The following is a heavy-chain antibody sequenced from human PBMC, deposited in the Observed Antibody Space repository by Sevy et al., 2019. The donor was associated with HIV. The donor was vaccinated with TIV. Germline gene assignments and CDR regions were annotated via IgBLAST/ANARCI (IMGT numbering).Heavy chain of an antibody. V-gene: IGHV4-34*01. CDR3: ARGYDAGPLIY. D-gene: IGHD3-22*01. J-gene: IGHJ4*01. Sequence: SETLSLTCTVYGGSFSADYWTWIRQPPGKGLEWIGEINHSGSTNYNPSLKSRVTISLDTSKNQFSLRLTSVTAADTAVFYCARGYDAGPLIYWGHGTLVTVTS. CDR1: GGSFSADY. CDR2: INHSGST.